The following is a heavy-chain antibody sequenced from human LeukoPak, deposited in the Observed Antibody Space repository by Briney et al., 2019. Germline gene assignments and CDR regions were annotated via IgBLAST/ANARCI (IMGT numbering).Heavy chain of an antibody. CDR1: GFTVGNNY. J-gene: IGHJ4*02. CDR2: IYTGGTT. V-gene: IGHV3-66*01. D-gene: IGHD5-12*01. Sequence: GGSLRLSCAASGFTVGNNYMSWVSQAPGKGLEWVSIIYTGGTTYYADSVKGRFTISRDNSKNTIYLQMNTLRPEDTGVYYCARRNSGYNYAADWGQGTLVTVSS. CDR3: ARRNSGYNYAAD.